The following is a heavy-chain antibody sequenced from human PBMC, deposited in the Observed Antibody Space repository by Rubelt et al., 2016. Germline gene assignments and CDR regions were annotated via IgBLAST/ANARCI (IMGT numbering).Heavy chain of an antibody. D-gene: IGHD3-10*01. V-gene: IGHV4-31*03. CDR3: VSDSGSSQGNHWFGFDY. Sequence: QVQLQESGPGLVKPSQTLSLTCTVSGGSISSGVYYWSWIRQHPGKGLEWIGYIYYSGSPYYNPSLKSRITMSADTPKNQFSLNFFPCTATDTAGYYCVSDSGSSQGNHWFGFDYWGQGILVTVSS. CDR1: GGSISSGVYY. CDR2: IYYSGSP. J-gene: IGHJ4*02.